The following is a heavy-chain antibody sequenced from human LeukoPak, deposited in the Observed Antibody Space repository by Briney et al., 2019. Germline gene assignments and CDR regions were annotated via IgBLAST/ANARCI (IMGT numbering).Heavy chain of an antibody. J-gene: IGHJ4*02. Sequence: SETLSLTCAVYGGSFSGYYWSWIRQPPGKGLEWIGEINHSGSTNYNPSLESRVTISVDTSKNQFSLKLSSVTAADTAVYYCARAGYSSSWYFDYWGQGTLVTVSS. CDR3: ARAGYSSSWYFDY. D-gene: IGHD6-13*01. V-gene: IGHV4-34*01. CDR1: GGSFSGYY. CDR2: INHSGST.